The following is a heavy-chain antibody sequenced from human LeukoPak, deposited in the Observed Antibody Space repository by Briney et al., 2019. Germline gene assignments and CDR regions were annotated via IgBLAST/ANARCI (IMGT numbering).Heavy chain of an antibody. CDR2: IYSGGST. CDR1: GFTFSDSD. J-gene: IGHJ4*02. V-gene: IGHV3-53*01. CDR3: ARRAGDYSHPYDY. Sequence: GGSLRLSCAASGFTFSDSDMHWVRQAPGKGLEWVSLIYSGGSTYYTDSVKGRFTISRDNSKNTLYLQMNSLRAEDTAVYYCARRAGDYSHPYDYWGQGILVTVSS. D-gene: IGHD3-22*01.